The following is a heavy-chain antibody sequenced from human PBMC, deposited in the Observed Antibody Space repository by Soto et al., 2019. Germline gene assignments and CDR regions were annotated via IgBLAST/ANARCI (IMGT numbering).Heavy chain of an antibody. CDR2: IIPIFGTA. V-gene: IGHV1-69*13. CDR1: GGTFSSDA. Sequence: SVKVSCKTCGGTFSSDAISWVRQAPEKGLESMGGIIPIFGTANYAQKFQGRVTITAYESTSTAHMELSSLRSEDTAVYYCTRVKAPKDIVVLVAAPPGYYGMDVWGQGTTVTVSS. CDR3: TRVKAPKDIVVLVAAPPGYYGMDV. J-gene: IGHJ6*02. D-gene: IGHD2-15*01.